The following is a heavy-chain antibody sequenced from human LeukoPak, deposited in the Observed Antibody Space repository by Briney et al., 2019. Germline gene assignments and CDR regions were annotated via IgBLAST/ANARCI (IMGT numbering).Heavy chain of an antibody. J-gene: IGHJ4*02. CDR2: ISVHNGIR. V-gene: IGHV1-18*01. D-gene: IGHD4-17*01. CDR1: GFTDTKYG. CDR3: ARDISTVGMTTEGGGNDY. Sequence: GASVKVSCKTSGFTDTKYGITWVRQAPGQGLEWVGWISVHNGIRQSGRKVEGRLTMTTDASTNTVYMELRSLRSDDTAVYYCARDISTVGMTTEGGGNDYWGQGTLVTVSS.